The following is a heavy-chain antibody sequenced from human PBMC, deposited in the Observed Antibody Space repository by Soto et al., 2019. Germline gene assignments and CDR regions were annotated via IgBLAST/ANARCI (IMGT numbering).Heavy chain of an antibody. D-gene: IGHD6-13*01. CDR1: GYSFTSYW. Sequence: GESLKISCKGSGYSFTSYWIGWVRQMPGKGLEWMGIIYPGDSDTRYSPSFQGHVTISTDKSISTAYLQWISLKASDTAMYYCARTGRWYSRGSDTWVDYWGQGTLVTVSS. CDR3: ARTGRWYSRGSDTWVDY. J-gene: IGHJ4*02. V-gene: IGHV5-51*01. CDR2: IYPGDSDT.